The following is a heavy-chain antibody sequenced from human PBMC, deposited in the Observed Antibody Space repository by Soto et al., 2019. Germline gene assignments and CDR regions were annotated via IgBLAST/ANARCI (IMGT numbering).Heavy chain of an antibody. D-gene: IGHD5-12*01. CDR1: GVTFSEYG. Sequence: WVSLRVSCAASGVTFSEYGVHWVRQAPGKGLEWVAVIWYDGTTKNYADSVKGRFTISRDSSKKTVYLQMDSLKVEDTAVYYCARDVDRTSQLNWLDPWGQGVMVTVSS. J-gene: IGHJ5*02. CDR3: ARDVDRTSQLNWLDP. V-gene: IGHV3-33*08. CDR2: IWYDGTTK.